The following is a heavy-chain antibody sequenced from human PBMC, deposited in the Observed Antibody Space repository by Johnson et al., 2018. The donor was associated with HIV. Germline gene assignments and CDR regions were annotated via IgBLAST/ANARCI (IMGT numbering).Heavy chain of an antibody. D-gene: IGHD6-13*01. J-gene: IGHJ3*02. CDR1: GFTFSSYA. CDR3: AGRYSNYAFDI. CDR2: ISYDGTNK. Sequence: QVQLVESGGGLVQPGGSLRLSCAASGFTFSSYAMHWVRQAPGKGLEWVAVISYDGTNKYCADSVKGRFTISRDNAKNSLYLQMNSLRAEDTAVYYCAGRYSNYAFDIWGQGTMVTVSS. V-gene: IGHV3-30-3*01.